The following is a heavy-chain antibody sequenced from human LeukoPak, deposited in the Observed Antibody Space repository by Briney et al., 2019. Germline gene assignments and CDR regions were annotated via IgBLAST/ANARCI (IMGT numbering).Heavy chain of an antibody. V-gene: IGHV3-30*18. J-gene: IGHJ3*02. CDR3: AKDQYYSGHDILTYGAFDI. D-gene: IGHD3-9*01. CDR2: ISYDGSNK. CDR1: GFTFSSYG. Sequence: GGSLRLSCAASGFTFSSYGMHWVRQAPGKGLEWVAVISYDGSNKYYADSVKGRFTISRDNSKNTLYLQMNSLRAEDTAVYYCAKDQYYSGHDILTYGAFDIWGQGTMVTVSS.